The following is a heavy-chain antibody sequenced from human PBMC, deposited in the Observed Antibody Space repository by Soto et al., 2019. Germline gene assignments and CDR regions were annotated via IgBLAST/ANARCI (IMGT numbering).Heavy chain of an antibody. Sequence: GDSVKVSCNASGYTFTSYCSSWVRQAPGQGLEWMGWISAYNGNTNYAQKLQGRVTMTTDTSTSTAYMELRSLRSDDTAVYYCARDGVAAALDYWGQGTLVTVSS. J-gene: IGHJ4*02. V-gene: IGHV1-18*01. CDR1: GYTFTSYC. CDR3: ARDGVAAALDY. D-gene: IGHD6-13*01. CDR2: ISAYNGNT.